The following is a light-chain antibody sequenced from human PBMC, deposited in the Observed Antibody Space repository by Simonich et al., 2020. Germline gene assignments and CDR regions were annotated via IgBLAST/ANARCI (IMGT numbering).Light chain of an antibody. Sequence: DLVMTQSPDSLAVSLGERATINCKSSQSVLYSSNNKNNLACYQQKPGQPPNLLIYWASTRESGVPDRFRGSGSGTDFTLTISSLQAEDVAVYYCQQYYSTPWTFGQGTKVEIK. V-gene: IGKV4-1*01. CDR1: QSVLYSSNNKNN. CDR2: WAS. CDR3: QQYYSTPWT. J-gene: IGKJ1*01.